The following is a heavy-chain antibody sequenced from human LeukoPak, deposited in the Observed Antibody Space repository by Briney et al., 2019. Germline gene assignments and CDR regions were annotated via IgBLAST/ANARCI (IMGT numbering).Heavy chain of an antibody. D-gene: IGHD5-12*01. J-gene: IGHJ3*02. CDR3: AGDLPKTGYVGALDI. CDR2: INPNSGGT. Sequence: ASVKVSCKASGYTFTSYDINWVRQAPGQGLEWMGWINPNSGGTHYGQKFQGRVTMTRDTSISTAYLDLSSLTSDDTAVYYCAGDLPKTGYVGALDIWGQGTMVTVSS. CDR1: GYTFTSYD. V-gene: IGHV1-2*02.